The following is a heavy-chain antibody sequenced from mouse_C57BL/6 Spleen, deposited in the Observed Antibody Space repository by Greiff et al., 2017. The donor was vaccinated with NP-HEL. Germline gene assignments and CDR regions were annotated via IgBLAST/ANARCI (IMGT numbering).Heavy chain of an antibody. V-gene: IGHV1-76*01. CDR2: IYPGSGNT. Sequence: VQLQQSGAELVRPGASVKLSCKASGYTFTDYYINWVKQRPGQGLEWIARIYPGSGNTYYNEKFKGKATLTAEKSSSTAYMQLSSLTSEDSAVYFCARQENYEGFAYWGQGTLVTVSA. D-gene: IGHD1-1*01. J-gene: IGHJ3*01. CDR1: GYTFTDYY. CDR3: ARQENYEGFAY.